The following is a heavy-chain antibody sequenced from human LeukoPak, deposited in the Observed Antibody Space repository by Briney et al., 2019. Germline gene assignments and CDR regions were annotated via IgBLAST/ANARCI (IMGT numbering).Heavy chain of an antibody. D-gene: IGHD6-19*01. J-gene: IGHJ5*02. CDR2: IYSGGST. CDR1: GFTVSSNY. Sequence: GGSLRLSCAASGFTVSSNYMSWVRQAPGKGLEWVSVIYSGGSTYYADSVKGRFTISRDNSKNTLYLQMNSLRAEDTAVYYCARRIDSSGYDSGPWGQGTLVTVSS. CDR3: ARRIDSSGYDSGP. V-gene: IGHV3-66*04.